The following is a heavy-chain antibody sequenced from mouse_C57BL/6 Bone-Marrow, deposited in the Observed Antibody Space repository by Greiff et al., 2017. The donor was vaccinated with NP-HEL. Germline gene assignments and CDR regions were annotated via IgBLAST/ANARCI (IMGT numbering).Heavy chain of an antibody. J-gene: IGHJ2*01. CDR1: GYTFTDYN. D-gene: IGHD3-1*01. V-gene: IGHV1-22*01. CDR2: INPNNGGT. Sequence: EVQLQQSGPELVKPGASVKMSCKASGYTFTDYNMHWVKQSHGKSLEWIGYINPNNGGTSYNQKFKGKATLTVNKSSSTAYMELRSLTSEDSAVYYCARSGRGGYFFFDYWGQGTTLTVSS. CDR3: ARSGRGGYFFFDY.